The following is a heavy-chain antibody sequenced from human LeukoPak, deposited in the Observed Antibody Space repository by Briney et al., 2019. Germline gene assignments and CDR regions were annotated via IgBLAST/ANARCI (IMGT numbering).Heavy chain of an antibody. CDR2: IYYSGST. CDR1: AGSISSYY. CDR3: AGGYDSIDY. V-gene: IGHV4-59*01. Sequence: SETLSLTCSVSAGSISSYYWSWIRQPPGKGLEWIGYIYYSGSTNYNPSTNYNPSLKSRVTISVDTSKNQFSLKVSSVTAADTAVYYCAGGYDSIDYWGQGTLVTVSS. J-gene: IGHJ4*02. D-gene: IGHD3-22*01.